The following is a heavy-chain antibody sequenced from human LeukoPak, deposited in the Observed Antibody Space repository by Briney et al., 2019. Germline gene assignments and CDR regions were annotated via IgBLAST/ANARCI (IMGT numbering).Heavy chain of an antibody. CDR3: ARVRQSGSPLDY. CDR1: GFTFSSYE. Sequence: PGGSLRLSCAASGFTFSSYEMNWVRQAPGKGLEWVSYISKSGGNTNYADSVKGRFTISRDNAKNSLYLQMNSLRAEDTAVYYCARVRQSGSPLDYWGQGTLVTVSS. D-gene: IGHD1-26*01. CDR2: ISKSGGNT. J-gene: IGHJ4*02. V-gene: IGHV3-48*03.